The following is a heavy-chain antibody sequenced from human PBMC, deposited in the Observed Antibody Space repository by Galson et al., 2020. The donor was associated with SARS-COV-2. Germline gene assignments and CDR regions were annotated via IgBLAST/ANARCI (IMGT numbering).Heavy chain of an antibody. J-gene: IGHJ4*02. CDR3: ASGYCSGGSCPFPIDY. Sequence: ASVKVSCKASGYTFTSYGISWVRQAPGQGLEWMGWISAYNGNTNYAQKLQGRVTMTTDTSTSTAYMELRSLRSDDTAVYYCASGYCSGGSCPFPIDYWGQGTLVTVSS. D-gene: IGHD2-15*01. V-gene: IGHV1-18*01. CDR1: GYTFTSYG. CDR2: ISAYNGNT.